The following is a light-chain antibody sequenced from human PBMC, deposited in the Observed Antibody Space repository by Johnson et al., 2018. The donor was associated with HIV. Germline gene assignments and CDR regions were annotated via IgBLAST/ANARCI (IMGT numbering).Light chain of an antibody. CDR2: ENN. V-gene: IGLV1-51*02. CDR1: SSNIGNNY. J-gene: IGLJ1*01. CDR3: GTWDSSLSAGV. Sequence: QSVLTQPPSVSAAPGQKVTISCSGSSSNIGNNYVSWYQQLPGTAPKLLIYENNKRPSGIPYRFSGSKSGTSATLGITGLQTGDEADYYCGTWDSSLSAGVCGTGTKVTGL.